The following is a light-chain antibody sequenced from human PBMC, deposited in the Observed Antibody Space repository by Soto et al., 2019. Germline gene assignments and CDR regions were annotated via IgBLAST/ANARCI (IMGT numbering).Light chain of an antibody. J-gene: IGKJ1*01. Sequence: EIVLTQSPATLSLSPGERATLSCRASQSVSSYLAWYQQKPGQAPRLLIYDASNRATGIPARFSGSGSGTDFTLTISRLEPGDFAVYYCQQYGSSPQTFGQGTKVDI. CDR3: QQYGSSPQT. CDR2: DAS. CDR1: QSVSSY. V-gene: IGKV3-20*01.